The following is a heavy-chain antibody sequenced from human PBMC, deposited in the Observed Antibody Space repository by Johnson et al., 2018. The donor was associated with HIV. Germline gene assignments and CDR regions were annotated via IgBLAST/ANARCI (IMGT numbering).Heavy chain of an antibody. CDR3: PRGVVRRRQLSGDAFDM. CDR2: ISYDGSNK. J-gene: IGHJ3*02. V-gene: IGHV3-30-3*01. Sequence: QVQLVESGGGVVQPGRSLRLSCAASGFTFSSYAMHWVRQAPGKGLEWVAVISYDGSNKYYADSVKGRFTISRDNSKNTLYLQMSSLRAEDTALYYCPRGVVRRRQLSGDAFDMWGQGTMVTVSS. D-gene: IGHD2-2*01. CDR1: GFTFSSYA.